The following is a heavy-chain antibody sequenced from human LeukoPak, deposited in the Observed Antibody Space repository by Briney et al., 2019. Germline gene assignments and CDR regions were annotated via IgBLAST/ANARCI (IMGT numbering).Heavy chain of an antibody. CDR1: GFTFSSYA. Sequence: GGSLRLSCAASGFTFSSYAMSWVRQAPGKGLEWVSAISGSGGSTYYADSVKGRFTISRDNSKNTLYLQMNSLRAEDTAVYHCAKHHDNYDSSGYESDAFDIWGQGTMVTVSS. V-gene: IGHV3-23*01. CDR3: AKHHDNYDSSGYESDAFDI. D-gene: IGHD3-22*01. J-gene: IGHJ3*02. CDR2: ISGSGGST.